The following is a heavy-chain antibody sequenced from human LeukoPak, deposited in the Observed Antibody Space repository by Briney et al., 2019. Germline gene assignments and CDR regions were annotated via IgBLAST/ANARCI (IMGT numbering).Heavy chain of an antibody. CDR3: ARDQWATVVTRGGFDY. J-gene: IGHJ4*02. V-gene: IGHV3-7*01. Sequence: GGSLRLSCAASGFTFSSYWMSWVRQAPGKGLEWVANIKQDGSEKYYVDSVKGRFTISRDNAKNSLYLQMNSLRAEDTAVYYCARDQWATVVTRGGFDYWGQGTLVTVSS. CDR1: GFTFSSYW. CDR2: IKQDGSEK. D-gene: IGHD4-23*01.